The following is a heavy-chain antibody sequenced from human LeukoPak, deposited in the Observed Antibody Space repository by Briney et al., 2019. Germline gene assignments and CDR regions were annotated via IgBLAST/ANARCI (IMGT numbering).Heavy chain of an antibody. CDR3: ATLTTARDIDY. Sequence: GRSLRLSCEASGFSFSDYGMNWVRQAPGKGLEWVAVIWYDGSDEHYADPVKGRFTISRDNSKNTLYLQMHNLRADDTAVYFCATLTTARDIDYWGQGTLVTVSS. V-gene: IGHV3-33*01. J-gene: IGHJ4*02. D-gene: IGHD3-9*01. CDR2: IWYDGSDE. CDR1: GFSFSDYG.